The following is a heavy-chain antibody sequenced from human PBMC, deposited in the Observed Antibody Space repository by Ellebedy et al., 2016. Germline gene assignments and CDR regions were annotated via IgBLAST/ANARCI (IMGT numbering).Heavy chain of an antibody. CDR1: GYRFTTYW. V-gene: IGHV5-10-1*01. CDR3: ARQDESLRVMYSMDV. Sequence: GESLKISXQGSGYRFTTYWITWVRQMPGKGLEWMGRIDPRDSYINYSPSFQGHVTISADKSISTVYLQWSSLSASDTAMYYCARQDESLRVMYSMDVWGQGTTVTVSS. D-gene: IGHD3-16*01. J-gene: IGHJ6*02. CDR2: IDPRDSYI.